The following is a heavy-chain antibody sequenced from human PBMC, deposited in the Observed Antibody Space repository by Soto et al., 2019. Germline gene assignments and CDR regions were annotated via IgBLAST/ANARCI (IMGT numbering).Heavy chain of an antibody. J-gene: IGHJ4*02. CDR1: GGSISSVGYY. CDR2: IYYSGST. Sequence: QVQLQESGPGLVKPSQTLSLTCTVSGGSISSVGYYWSWIRQHPGKGLEWIGYIYYSGSTYYNPSLKSRVTISVDTSKNQFSLKLSSVTAADTAVYYCARFKSPSSCWYYFDYWGQGTLVTVSS. V-gene: IGHV4-31*03. D-gene: IGHD6-19*01. CDR3: ARFKSPSSCWYYFDY.